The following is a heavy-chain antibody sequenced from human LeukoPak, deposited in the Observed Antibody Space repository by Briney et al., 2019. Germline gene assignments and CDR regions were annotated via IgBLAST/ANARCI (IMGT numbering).Heavy chain of an antibody. CDR1: GGSISSYY. J-gene: IGHJ4*02. Sequence: SETLSLTCTVSGGSISSYYWSWIRQPPGKGLEWIGYIYYSGSTNYNPSLKSRVTISVDTSKNQFSLKLSSVTAADTAVYYCASHHIAAAGTFDYWGQGTLVTVSS. CDR2: IYYSGST. V-gene: IGHV4-59*01. CDR3: ASHHIAAAGTFDY. D-gene: IGHD6-13*01.